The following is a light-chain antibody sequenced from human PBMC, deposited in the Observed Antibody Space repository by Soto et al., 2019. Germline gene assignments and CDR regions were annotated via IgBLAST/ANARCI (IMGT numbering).Light chain of an antibody. CDR1: QSISTW. J-gene: IGKJ2*01. CDR2: DAS. Sequence: DIQMTQSPSSLSASVGDRVTITCRASQSISTWLAWYQQKPGKAHKLLIYDASNLESGVPSRFSGIGSGTEFTLTISSLQPEDFATYYCQHYNSYSHTFGQGTKVEIK. CDR3: QHYNSYSHT. V-gene: IGKV1-5*01.